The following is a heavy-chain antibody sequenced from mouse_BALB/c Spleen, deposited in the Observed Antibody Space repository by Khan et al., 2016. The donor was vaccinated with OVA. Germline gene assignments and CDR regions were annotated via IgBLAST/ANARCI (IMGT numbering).Heavy chain of an antibody. J-gene: IGHJ4*01. CDR1: GYTFTTAG. V-gene: IGHV9-4*02. CDR2: INTHSGVP. D-gene: IGHD2-14*01. CDR3: ARGRAAYYRNDGGAMEY. Sequence: QVQLQQSGPELKKPRETVRISCKASGYTFTTAGIQWVQKMPGKGLKWIGWINTHSGVPKYAEDFKGRFAFSLEISVSTAYLQITNLKNEDTATXVCARGRAAYYRNDGGAMEYWGQGTSVTVSS.